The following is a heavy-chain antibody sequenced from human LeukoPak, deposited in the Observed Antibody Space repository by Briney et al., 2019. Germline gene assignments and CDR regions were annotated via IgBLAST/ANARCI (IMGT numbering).Heavy chain of an antibody. Sequence: PSETLSLTCTVSGGSISSGSYYWSWLRQSWIRQHPGKVLEWIGYIYYSGSTYYNPSLKSRLTISVDTSKNQFSLKLSSVTAADTAVYYCARVPRYDSSGYLDYWGQGTLVTVSS. D-gene: IGHD3-22*01. CDR1: GGSISSGSYY. V-gene: IGHV4-31*03. CDR2: IYYSGST. CDR3: ARVPRYDSSGYLDY. J-gene: IGHJ4*02.